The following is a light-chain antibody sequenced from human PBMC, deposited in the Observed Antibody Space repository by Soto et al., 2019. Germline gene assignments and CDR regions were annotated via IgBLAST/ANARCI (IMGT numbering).Light chain of an antibody. CDR3: TSYPSNTDV. V-gene: IGLV2-14*01. Sequence: QSALTQPASVSGSPGQSITLSCTGTSSDVGAYNYVSWYQQHPGKAPKLMIFEVSNRPSGVSNRFSGSKSGNTASLTISGLQAEDEADYYCTSYPSNTDVFGTGTKVTVL. CDR1: SSDVGAYNY. CDR2: EVS. J-gene: IGLJ1*01.